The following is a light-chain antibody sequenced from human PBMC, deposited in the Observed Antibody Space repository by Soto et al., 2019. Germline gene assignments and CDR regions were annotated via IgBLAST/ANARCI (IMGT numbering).Light chain of an antibody. J-gene: IGKJ1*01. CDR2: KAS. CDR3: QHYNSYSEA. Sequence: DIQMTQSPSTLSGYEGDGVTITSRASQTISSWLAWYQQKPGKAPKLLIYKASTLKSGVPSRFSGSGSGTEFTLTISSLQPDDFATHYCQHYNSYSEAFGQGTKV. V-gene: IGKV1-5*03. CDR1: QTISSW.